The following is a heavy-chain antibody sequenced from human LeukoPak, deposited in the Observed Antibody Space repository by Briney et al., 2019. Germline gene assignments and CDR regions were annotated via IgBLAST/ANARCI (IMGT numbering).Heavy chain of an antibody. D-gene: IGHD5-18*01. CDR3: ARRNVDTASFDY. V-gene: IGHV3-7*01. CDR2: IKQDGSEK. J-gene: IGHJ4*02. CDR1: GFTFSNYW. Sequence: GGSLRLSCAASGFTFSNYWMHWVRQAPGKGLEWVANIKQDGSEKYYVDSVKGRFTISRDNAKNSLYLQMNSLRAEDTAVYYCARRNVDTASFDYWGQGTLVTVSS.